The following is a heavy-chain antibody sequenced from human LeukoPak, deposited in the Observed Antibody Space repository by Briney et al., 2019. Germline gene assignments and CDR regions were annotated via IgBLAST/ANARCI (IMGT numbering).Heavy chain of an antibody. CDR2: ISDNT. CDR3: AKIAVAGYWYFDL. D-gene: IGHD6-19*01. V-gene: IGHV3-23*01. J-gene: IGHJ2*01. CDR1: GFTFSMYA. Sequence: GGSLRLSCAFSGFTFSMYAMAWVRQAPGKGLEWVSGISDNTYYADSVKGRFTISRDNSKNTLYLQMNSLRAEDTAVYYCAKIAVAGYWYFDLWGRGTLVTVSS.